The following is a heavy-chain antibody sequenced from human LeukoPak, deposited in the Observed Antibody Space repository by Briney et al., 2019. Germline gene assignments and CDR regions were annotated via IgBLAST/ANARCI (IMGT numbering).Heavy chain of an antibody. J-gene: IGHJ4*02. CDR1: GFTFSINA. D-gene: IGHD2-8*01. CDR2: ITRDGAAT. Sequence: GGSLRLSCAASGFTFSINAMTWVRQAPGKGLECVSAITRDGAATYYADSVRGRFTISRDNSKNTLYLQMNSLRAEDTAIYYCAKAYGTNGYFQLPIDFWGQGTLVTVSS. CDR3: AKAYGTNGYFQLPIDF. V-gene: IGHV3-23*01.